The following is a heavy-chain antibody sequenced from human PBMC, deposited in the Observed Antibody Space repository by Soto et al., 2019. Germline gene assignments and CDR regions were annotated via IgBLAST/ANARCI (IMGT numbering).Heavy chain of an antibody. D-gene: IGHD2-15*01. CDR3: ARGQIGGYGSGGSCYGAFDI. Sequence: EVQLLESGGGLVQPGGSLRLSCAASGFTFSSYAMSWVRQAPGKGLEWVSAISGRGGSTYYADSVKGRLTISRDNSKNTLYLQMNSRGAEDTAVYHCARGQIGGYGSGGSCYGAFDIWGQGTMVTVSS. CDR1: GFTFSSYA. J-gene: IGHJ3*02. V-gene: IGHV3-23*01. CDR2: ISGRGGST.